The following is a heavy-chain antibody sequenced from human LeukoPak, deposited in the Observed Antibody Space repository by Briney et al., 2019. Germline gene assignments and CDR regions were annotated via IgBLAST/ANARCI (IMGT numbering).Heavy chain of an antibody. D-gene: IGHD2-2*01. CDR3: ASLSIVVVPAAMDWFDP. CDR1: GFTFSSYG. J-gene: IGHJ5*02. Sequence: GGSLRLSCAAPGFTFSSYGMNWVRQAPGKGLEWVSSISSSSSYIYYADSVKGRFTISRDNAKNSLYLQMNSLRAEDTAVYYCASLSIVVVPAAMDWFDPWGQGTLVTVSS. CDR2: ISSSSSYI. V-gene: IGHV3-21*01.